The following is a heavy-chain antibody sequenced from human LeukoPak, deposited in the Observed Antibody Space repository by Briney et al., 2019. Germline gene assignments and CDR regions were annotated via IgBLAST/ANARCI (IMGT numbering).Heavy chain of an antibody. D-gene: IGHD3-22*01. V-gene: IGHV3-66*01. Sequence: GGSLRLSCAASGFTVSSNHNHMSWVRQAPGKGLEWVSVIYSGGTIFYADSVKGRFTIPRDNSKNTLYLQMNSLRAEDTAVYYCARDPKYYYDSSGYPDYWGQGTLVTVSS. CDR1: GFTVSSNH. CDR2: IYSGGTI. CDR3: ARDPKYYYDSSGYPDY. J-gene: IGHJ4*02.